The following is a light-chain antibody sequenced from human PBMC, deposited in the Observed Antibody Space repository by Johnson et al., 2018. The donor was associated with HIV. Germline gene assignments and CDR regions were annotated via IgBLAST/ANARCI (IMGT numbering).Light chain of an antibody. CDR2: DNN. Sequence: QPVLTQPPSVSAAPGQKVTISCSGSSYNIGNNLVSWYQQLPGSAPTLLIYDNNKRPSGIPDRFSGSKSGTSATLGITGLQTGDEADYYCGTWDSSLSAYVFVTGTKVTVL. V-gene: IGLV1-51*01. CDR1: SYNIGNNL. CDR3: GTWDSSLSAYV. J-gene: IGLJ1*01.